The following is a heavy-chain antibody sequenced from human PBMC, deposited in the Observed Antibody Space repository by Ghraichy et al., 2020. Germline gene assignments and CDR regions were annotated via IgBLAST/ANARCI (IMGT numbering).Heavy chain of an antibody. CDR3: STEASNGFDL. J-gene: IGHJ5*02. CDR2: IYSGGST. CDR1: GFTVSSNY. V-gene: IGHV3-53*01. Sequence: GGSLRLSCAASGFTVSSNYMSWVRQAPGKGLEWVSVIYSGGSTFYADAVKGRFTISRDNSKNTLYLQKNSLGAEDAAVYYCSTEASNGFDLWGWGTLVTVSA.